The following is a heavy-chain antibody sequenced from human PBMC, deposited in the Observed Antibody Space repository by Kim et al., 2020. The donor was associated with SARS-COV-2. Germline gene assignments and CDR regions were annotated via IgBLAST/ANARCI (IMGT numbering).Heavy chain of an antibody. J-gene: IGHJ3*02. CDR3: ARGGIAAARGAFDI. CDR2: ISYDGSNK. CDR1: GFTFSSYA. V-gene: IGHV3-30*04. D-gene: IGHD6-13*01. Sequence: GGSLRLSCAASGFTFSSYAMHWVRQAPGKGLEWVAVISYDGSNKYYVDSVKGRFTISRDNSKNTLYLQMNSLRAEDTAVYYCARGGIAAARGAFDIWGQGTMVTVSS.